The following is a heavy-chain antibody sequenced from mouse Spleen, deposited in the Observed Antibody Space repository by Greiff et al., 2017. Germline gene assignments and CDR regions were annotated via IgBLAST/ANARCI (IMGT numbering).Heavy chain of an antibody. CDR1: GFNIKDYY. CDR2: IDPEDGET. D-gene: IGHD2-1*01. Sequence: VHVKQSGAELVKPGASVKLSCTASGFNIKDYYMHWVKQRTEQGLEWIGRIDPEDGETKYAPKFQGKATITADTSSNTAYLQLSSLTSEDTAVYYCATPYGNFHYYAMDYWGQGTSVTVSS. J-gene: IGHJ4*01. CDR3: ATPYGNFHYYAMDY. V-gene: IGHV14-2*01.